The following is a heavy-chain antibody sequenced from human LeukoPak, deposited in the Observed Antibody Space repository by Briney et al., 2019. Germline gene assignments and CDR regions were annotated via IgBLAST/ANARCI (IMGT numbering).Heavy chain of an antibody. Sequence: SQTLSLTCTVSGGSLSGGGYYWAWIRQHPGTGLEWSGYIYYSGSTYYNPSLKSRVTISMDTSKNQFSLKLSSVTAADTAVYYCARGGYYFYYAVDVWGQGTTATVSS. CDR3: ARGGYYFYYAVDV. CDR2: IYYSGST. J-gene: IGHJ6*02. V-gene: IGHV4-31*03. D-gene: IGHD3-10*01. CDR1: GGSLSGGGYY.